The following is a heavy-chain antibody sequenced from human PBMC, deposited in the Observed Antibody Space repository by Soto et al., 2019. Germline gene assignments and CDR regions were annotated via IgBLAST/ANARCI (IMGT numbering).Heavy chain of an antibody. J-gene: IGHJ4*02. Sequence: GESLKISCKASGYTFTTYWIGWARLMPGKGLEWMGIIHPGYSDTRYTPSFQGQVTISADRSMTTAYLQWDSLTPSDTAMYYCARHENGYNPLDHCGQGTLVTVSS. CDR1: GYTFTTYW. D-gene: IGHD5-12*01. CDR3: ARHENGYNPLDH. CDR2: IHPGYSDT. V-gene: IGHV5-51*01.